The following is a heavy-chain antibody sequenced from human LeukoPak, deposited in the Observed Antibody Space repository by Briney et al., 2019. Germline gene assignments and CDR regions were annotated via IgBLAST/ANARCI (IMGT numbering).Heavy chain of an antibody. D-gene: IGHD6-13*01. CDR3: AREGRGYSSSWDYYFDY. Sequence: TPSETLSLTCAVYGGSFSGYYWSWIRQPPGKGLEWIGEINHSGSTNCNPSLKSRVTISVDTSKNQFSLKLSSVTAADTAVYYCAREGRGYSSSWDYYFDYWGQGTLVTVSS. V-gene: IGHV4-34*01. CDR1: GGSFSGYY. CDR2: INHSGST. J-gene: IGHJ4*02.